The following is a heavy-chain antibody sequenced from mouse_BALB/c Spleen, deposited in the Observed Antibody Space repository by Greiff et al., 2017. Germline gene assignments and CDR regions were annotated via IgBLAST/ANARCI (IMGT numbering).Heavy chain of an antibody. CDR3: ARHDYDGFDY. Sequence: VQLQQPGAELVKPGAPVKLSCKASGYTFTSYWMNWVKQRPGRGLEWIGRIDPSDSETHYNQKFKDKATLTVDKSSSTAYIQLSSLTSEDSAVYYCARHDYDGFDYWGQGTTLTVSS. J-gene: IGHJ2*01. CDR2: IDPSDSET. V-gene: IGHV1-69*02. D-gene: IGHD2-4*01. CDR1: GYTFTSYW.